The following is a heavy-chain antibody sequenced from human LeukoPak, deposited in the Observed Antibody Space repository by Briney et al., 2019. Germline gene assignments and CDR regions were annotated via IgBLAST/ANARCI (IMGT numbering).Heavy chain of an antibody. V-gene: IGHV3-23*01. J-gene: IGHJ4*02. D-gene: IGHD5-24*01. Sequence: GGSLRLSCAASGFTFSSYAMSWVRQAPGKGLEWVSAISGSGGSTYYADSVKGRFTISRDNAKNSLYLQMNSLRAEDTAVYYCARERRDGYPFDYWGQGTLVTVSS. CDR2: ISGSGGST. CDR3: ARERRDGYPFDY. CDR1: GFTFSSYA.